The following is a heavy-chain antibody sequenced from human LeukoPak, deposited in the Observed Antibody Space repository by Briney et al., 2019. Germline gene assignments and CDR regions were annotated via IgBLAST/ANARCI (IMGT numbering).Heavy chain of an antibody. CDR1: GGSVSNYY. CDR3: ARHFAYSSSSYFDY. Sequence: SETLSLTCSVSGGSVSNYYWSWIRQPPGKGLEWIGCVYYTGSTNYNPSLKSRVTMFEDKSKNQFSLRLHSVTVADTAVYYCARHFAYSSSSYFDYWGQGSLVTVSS. CDR2: VYYTGST. J-gene: IGHJ4*02. V-gene: IGHV4-59*08. D-gene: IGHD6-6*01.